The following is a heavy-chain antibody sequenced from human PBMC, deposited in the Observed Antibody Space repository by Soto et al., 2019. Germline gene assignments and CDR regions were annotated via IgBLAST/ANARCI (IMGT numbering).Heavy chain of an antibody. V-gene: IGHV1-69*01. CDR1: GGTFSSYP. J-gene: IGHJ5*02. CDR3: ARVFSTERGLYRTPAHVWLDP. Sequence: QVQLVQSGAEVKKPGSSVKVSCKVSGGTFSSYPISWVRQAPGQGLEWMGGIIPMFHTSEYAHNYQDRVTITAHDPTSTAYLELSSLRSEDTAVYYCARVFSTERGLYRTPAHVWLDPWGQGTLVTVSS. CDR2: IIPMFHTS. D-gene: IGHD2-2*01.